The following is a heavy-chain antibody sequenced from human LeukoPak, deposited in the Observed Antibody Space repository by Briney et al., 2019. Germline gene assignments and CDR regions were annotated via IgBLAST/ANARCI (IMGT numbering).Heavy chain of an antibody. V-gene: IGHV6-1*01. CDR2: TYYRSKWYS. CDR1: GDSVPSNSPP. CDR3: AGSPDGSYPDS. J-gene: IGHJ4*02. Sequence: SQTLSLTCAISGDSVPSNSPPCNWITQSPSRGLEWLGRTYYRSKWYSDYAVSVKSRITINADTSNNQFSLHLGSVTPDDTAEYYCAGSPDGSYPDSWGQGALVTVSS. D-gene: IGHD1-26*01.